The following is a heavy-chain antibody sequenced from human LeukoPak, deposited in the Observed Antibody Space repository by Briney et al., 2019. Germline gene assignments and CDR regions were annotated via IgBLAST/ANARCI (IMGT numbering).Heavy chain of an antibody. V-gene: IGHV4-59*01. CDR3: ARTYYDILTGYPNWFDP. D-gene: IGHD3-9*01. Sequence: PSETLSLTCTVSGGSISSYYWSWIRQPPGKGLEWIGYIYYSGSTNYNPSLKSRVTISVDTSKNQFSLKLSSVTAADTAVYYCARTYYDILTGYPNWFDPWGQGTLVTVSS. CDR1: GGSISSYY. CDR2: IYYSGST. J-gene: IGHJ5*02.